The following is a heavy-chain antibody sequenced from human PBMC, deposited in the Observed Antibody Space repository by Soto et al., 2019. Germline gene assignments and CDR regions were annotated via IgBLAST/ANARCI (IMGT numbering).Heavy chain of an antibody. CDR1: GFTVSTKY. CDR2: IYSGGST. J-gene: IGHJ4*02. D-gene: IGHD3-16*01. Sequence: EVQLVESGGGLVQPGGSLRLSCAASGFTVSTKYMSWVRQAPGKGLEWVSVIYSGGSTFYADSVRGRFTISRDNSKNTVNLQINSRGAEDTAVYYCARDPWAADYWGQGTLVTV. CDR3: ARDPWAADY. V-gene: IGHV3-66*01.